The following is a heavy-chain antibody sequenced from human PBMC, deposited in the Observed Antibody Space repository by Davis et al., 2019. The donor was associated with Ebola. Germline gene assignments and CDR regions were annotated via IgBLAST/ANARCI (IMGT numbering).Heavy chain of an antibody. CDR2: ISSSGSTI. CDR3: ARGHYGGTPLYYYYGMDV. V-gene: IGHV3-11*01. J-gene: IGHJ6*02. Sequence: GESLKISCAASGFTFSDYYMSWIRQAPGKGLEWVSYISSSGSTIYYADSVKGRFTISRDNAKNSLYLQMNSLRAEDTAVYYCARGHYGGTPLYYYYGMDVWGQGTTVTVSS. CDR1: GFTFSDYY. D-gene: IGHD4-23*01.